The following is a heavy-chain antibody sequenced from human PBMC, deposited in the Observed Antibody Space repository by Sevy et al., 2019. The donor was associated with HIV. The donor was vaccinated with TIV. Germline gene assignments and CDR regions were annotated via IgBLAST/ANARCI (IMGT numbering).Heavy chain of an antibody. CDR1: GFTFSSYA. J-gene: IGHJ5*02. CDR3: ARDQHDYAGNIRTGWFDP. D-gene: IGHD4-17*01. Sequence: GGSLRLSCPASGFTFSSYAMHWVRQAPGKGLEWVAIISYDGSNKYYADSVKGRFTISRDNSKNTLYLQMSSLRAEDTAMYYCARDQHDYAGNIRTGWFDPWGQGILVTVSS. V-gene: IGHV3-30-3*01. CDR2: ISYDGSNK.